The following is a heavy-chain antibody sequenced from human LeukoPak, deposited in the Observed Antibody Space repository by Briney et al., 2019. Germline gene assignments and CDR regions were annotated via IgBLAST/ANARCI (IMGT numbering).Heavy chain of an antibody. CDR1: GFTFSSYW. V-gene: IGHV3-7*01. CDR2: IKQDGSEK. Sequence: PGGSLRLFCAASGFTFSSYWMSWVRQAPGKGLEWVANIKQDGSEKYYVDSVKGRFTISRDNAKNSLYLQMNSLRAEDTAVYYCARDWTFITPLFDYWGQGTLVTVSS. CDR3: ARDWTFITPLFDY. J-gene: IGHJ4*02. D-gene: IGHD3-22*01.